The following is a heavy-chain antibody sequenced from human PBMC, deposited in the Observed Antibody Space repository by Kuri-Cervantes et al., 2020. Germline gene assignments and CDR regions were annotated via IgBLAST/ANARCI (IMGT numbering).Heavy chain of an antibody. J-gene: IGHJ5*02. V-gene: IGHV2-5*02. CDR3: AHRRAVFHIAAAGGWFDP. D-gene: IGHD6-13*01. CDR1: GFSLSTSGVG. Sequence: SGPTLAKLTQTFTLTCTFSGFSLSTSGVGVGWIRQPPGKALEWLALIYWDDDKRYSPSLKSRLTITKDTSKNQVVLTMTNMDPVDTATYYCAHRRAVFHIAAAGGWFDPWGQGTLVTVSS. CDR2: IYWDDDK.